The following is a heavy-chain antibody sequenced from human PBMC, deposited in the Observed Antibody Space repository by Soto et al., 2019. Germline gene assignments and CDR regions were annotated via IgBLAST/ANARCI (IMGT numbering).Heavy chain of an antibody. CDR1: GYSISRGYY. CDR2: MYHTGST. CDR3: ARAAGTAYFYAMDV. J-gene: IGHJ6*02. Sequence: SETLSLTCAVSGYSISRGYYWGWIRQPPGKGLEWIGYMYHTGSTDYNPSLKSRIAISVDRSKNQFFLNVRSVTAADTAVYYCARAAGTAYFYAMDVWGQGTTVTVSS. D-gene: IGHD1-1*01. V-gene: IGHV4-38-2*01.